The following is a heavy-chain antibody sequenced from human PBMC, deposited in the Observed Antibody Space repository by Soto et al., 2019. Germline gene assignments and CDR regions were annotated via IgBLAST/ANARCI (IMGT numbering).Heavy chain of an antibody. J-gene: IGHJ4*02. CDR2: IYYSGST. D-gene: IGHD6-19*01. V-gene: IGHV4-39*01. CDR3: ASEYSSGWPTDY. Sequence: QLQLQESGPGLVKPSETLSLTCTVSGGSISSSSYYWGWIRQPPGKGLEWIGSIYYSGSTYYNPSLKSRVTISVDTSKNQFSLNLSSVTAADTAVYYCASEYSSGWPTDYWGQGTLVTVSS. CDR1: GGSISSSSYY.